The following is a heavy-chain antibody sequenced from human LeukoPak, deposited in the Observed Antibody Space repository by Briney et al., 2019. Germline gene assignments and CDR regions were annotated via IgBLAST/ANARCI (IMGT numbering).Heavy chain of an antibody. Sequence: GGSLRLSCAASGFTFTSWMGWVRQAPGKGLEWVANISQDGSEKYYVDSVKGRFTISRDNAKNSLYLQMNSLRAEDTAVYYCARGGQKFGITMIVADYWGQGTLVTVSS. CDR2: ISQDGSEK. J-gene: IGHJ4*02. CDR3: ARGGQKFGITMIVADY. CDR1: GFTFTSW. V-gene: IGHV3-7*01. D-gene: IGHD3-22*01.